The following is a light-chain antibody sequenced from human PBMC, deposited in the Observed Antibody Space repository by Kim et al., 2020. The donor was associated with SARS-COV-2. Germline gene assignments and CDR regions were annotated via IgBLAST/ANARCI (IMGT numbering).Light chain of an antibody. Sequence: GQSVTISCTGTSSAVGTYNRVSWYQQPPGTAPKLVIYDVNIRPSGVPDRFSGSKSGNTASLTISGLQGEDEADYYCSSSTSSSTLVFGGGTQLTVL. V-gene: IGLV2-18*02. CDR3: SSSTSSSTLV. CDR2: DVN. J-gene: IGLJ3*02. CDR1: SSAVGTYNR.